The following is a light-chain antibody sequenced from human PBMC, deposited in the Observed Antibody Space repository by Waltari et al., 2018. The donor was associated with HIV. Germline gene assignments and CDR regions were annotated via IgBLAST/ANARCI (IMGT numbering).Light chain of an antibody. J-gene: IGKJ2*01. CDR3: QQRTNLPPYT. Sequence: EIVLTQSPGTLSLSPGERATLSCRASQSVTTYLAWYQQKPGQAPRLLVYDASNRATGIPARCSGSGSGTDFTLTISSLEPEDFAVYYCQQRTNLPPYTFGQGTKLEVK. CDR2: DAS. CDR1: QSVTTY. V-gene: IGKV3-11*01.